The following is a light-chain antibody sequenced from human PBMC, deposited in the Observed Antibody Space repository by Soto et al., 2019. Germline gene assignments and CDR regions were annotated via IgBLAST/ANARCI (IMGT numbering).Light chain of an antibody. Sequence: QSALTQPASVSGSPGQSITISCTGTSSDVGGYNYVSWYQQYPGKAPKLMIHDVSNRPSGVSNRFSGSKSGNTASLTISGLQAEDEADYHCSSFTSISTDVFGTGTQLTVL. CDR1: SSDVGGYNY. CDR3: SSFTSISTDV. J-gene: IGLJ1*01. V-gene: IGLV2-14*01. CDR2: DVS.